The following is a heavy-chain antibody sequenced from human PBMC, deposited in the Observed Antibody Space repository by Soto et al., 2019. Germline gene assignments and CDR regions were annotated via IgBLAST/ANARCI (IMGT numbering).Heavy chain of an antibody. D-gene: IGHD2-15*01. CDR2: INHSGST. Sequence: QVQLQQGGAGLLKPSETLSLTCAVYGGSFSGYYWSWIRQPPGKGLEWIGEINHSGSTNYNPSLKSRVTISVDTSKNQFSLKLSSVTAADTAVYYCARGRGCSGGSCYSGGWFDPWGQGTLVTVSS. CDR1: GGSFSGYY. J-gene: IGHJ5*02. CDR3: ARGRGCSGGSCYSGGWFDP. V-gene: IGHV4-34*01.